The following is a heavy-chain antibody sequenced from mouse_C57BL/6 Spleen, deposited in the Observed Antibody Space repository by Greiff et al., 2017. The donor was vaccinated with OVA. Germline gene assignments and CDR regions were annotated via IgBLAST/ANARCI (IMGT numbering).Heavy chain of an antibody. D-gene: IGHD1-1*01. CDR2: ISSGGDYI. J-gene: IGHJ1*03. CDR1: GFTFSSYA. CDR3: TRDEDYGSSYGYWYFDV. Sequence: EVKLVESGEGLVKPGGSLKLSCAASGFTFSSYAMSWVRQTPEKRLEWVAYISSGGDYIYYADNVKGRFTISRDNARNTLYLQMSSLKSEDTDMYYCTRDEDYGSSYGYWYFDVWGTGTTVTVSS. V-gene: IGHV5-9-1*02.